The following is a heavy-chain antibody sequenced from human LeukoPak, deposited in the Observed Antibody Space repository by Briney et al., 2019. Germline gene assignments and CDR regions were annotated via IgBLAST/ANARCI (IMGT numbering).Heavy chain of an antibody. CDR2: IDHSGYT. Sequence: SETLSLTCTVSGGSLSSYYWSWIRQPPGKRLEWIGSIDHSGYTHYNPALKSRVTMSVDLSASQFFLRLTSVTAADSAVYHCARHQNFHFWSGSYSVEAVSPYKWFDPWGQGTQVIVSS. V-gene: IGHV4-59*08. J-gene: IGHJ5*02. CDR3: ARHQNFHFWSGSYSVEAVSPYKWFDP. CDR1: GGSLSSYY. D-gene: IGHD3-3*02.